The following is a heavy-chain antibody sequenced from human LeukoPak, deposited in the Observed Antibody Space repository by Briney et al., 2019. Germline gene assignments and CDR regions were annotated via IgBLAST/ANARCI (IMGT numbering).Heavy chain of an antibody. CDR1: GYTFTGYY. D-gene: IGHD1-14*01. J-gene: IGHJ4*02. Sequence: ASVKVSCKASGYTFTGYYMHWVRQAPGQGLEWMGWINPNSGGTNYAQKFQGWVTMTRDTSISTAYMEPSRLRSDDTAVYYCARGTPLYYYFDYWGQGTLVTVSS. CDR2: INPNSGGT. CDR3: ARGTPLYYYFDY. V-gene: IGHV1-2*04.